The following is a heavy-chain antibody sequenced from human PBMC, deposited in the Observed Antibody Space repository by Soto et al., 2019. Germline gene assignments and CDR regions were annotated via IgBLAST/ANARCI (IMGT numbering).Heavy chain of an antibody. CDR3: ARDLFPAFSSSGSYYYYYGMDV. V-gene: IGHV3-53*01. CDR2: IYSGGST. Sequence: GGSLRLSCAASGFTVSSNYMSWVRQAPGKGLEWVSVIYSGGSTYYADSVKGRFTISRDNSKNTLYLQMNSLRAEDTAVYYCARDLFPAFSSSGSYYYYYGMDVWGQGTTVTVSS. J-gene: IGHJ6*02. D-gene: IGHD3-10*01. CDR1: GFTVSSNY.